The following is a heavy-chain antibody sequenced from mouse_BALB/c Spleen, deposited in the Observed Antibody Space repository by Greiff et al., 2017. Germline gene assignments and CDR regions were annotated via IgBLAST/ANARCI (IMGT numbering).Heavy chain of an antibody. CDR3: ARGDDYERGY. CDR2: IDPENGNT. CDR1: GFNIKDYY. D-gene: IGHD2-4*01. J-gene: IGHJ2*01. V-gene: IGHV14-1*02. Sequence: VQLQQSGAELVRPGALVKLSCKASGFNIKDYYMHWVKQRPEQGLEWIGWIDPENGNTIYDPKFQGKASITADTSSNTAYLQLSSLTSEDTAVFYCARGDDYERGYWGQGTTLTVSS.